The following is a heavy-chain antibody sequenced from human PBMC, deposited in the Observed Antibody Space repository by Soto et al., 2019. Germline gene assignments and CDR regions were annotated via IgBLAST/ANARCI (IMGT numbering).Heavy chain of an antibody. D-gene: IGHD3-22*01. CDR1: GGSFSGYY. CDR2: INHSGST. Sequence: ASETLSLTCAVYGGSFSGYYWTWIRQPPGTGLEWIGEINHSGSTNYNPSLKSRVTISVDTSKNQFSLKLTSVTAADTAVYYCASSDRSGFGFDYWGQGTLVTVSS. V-gene: IGHV4-34*01. CDR3: ASSDRSGFGFDY. J-gene: IGHJ4*02.